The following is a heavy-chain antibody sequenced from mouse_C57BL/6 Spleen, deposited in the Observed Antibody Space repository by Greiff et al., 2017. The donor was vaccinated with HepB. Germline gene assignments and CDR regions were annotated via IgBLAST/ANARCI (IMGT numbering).Heavy chain of an antibody. V-gene: IGHV5-4*01. CDR2: ISDGGSYT. Sequence: EVQVVESGGGLVKPGGSLKLSCAASGFTFSSYAMSWVRQTPEKRLEWVATISDGGSYTYYPDNVKGRFTISRDNAKNNMYLQMSHLKSEDTAMYYCARAYGNYGDDAIDYWGQGTSVTVSS. CDR3: ARAYGNYGDDAIDY. CDR1: GFTFSSYA. D-gene: IGHD2-1*01. J-gene: IGHJ4*01.